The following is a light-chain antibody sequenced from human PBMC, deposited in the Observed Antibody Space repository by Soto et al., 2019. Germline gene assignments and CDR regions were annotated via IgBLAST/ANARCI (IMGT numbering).Light chain of an antibody. J-gene: IGKJ5*01. CDR1: QSVSSY. Sequence: EIVLPQSPATLSLSPGERATLSCRASQSVSSYLAWYQQKPGQAPRLLIYDASNRATGIPARFSGSGSGTDFTLTISSLEPEDFAVYSCQQRSNWPITFGQGTRLEIK. CDR2: DAS. V-gene: IGKV3-11*01. CDR3: QQRSNWPIT.